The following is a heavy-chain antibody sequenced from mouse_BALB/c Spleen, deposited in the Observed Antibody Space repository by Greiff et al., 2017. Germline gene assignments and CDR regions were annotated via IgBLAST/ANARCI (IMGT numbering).Heavy chain of an antibody. D-gene: IGHD2-1*01. CDR2: ISYSGST. Sequence: EVKLVESGPGLVKPSQSLSLTCTVTGYSITSDYAWNWIRQFPGNKLEWMGYISYSGSTSYNPSLKSRISITRDTSKNQFFLQLNSVTTEDTATYYCARRYYGNPLDYWGQGTSVTVSS. V-gene: IGHV3-2*02. CDR3: ARRYYGNPLDY. CDR1: GYSITSDYA. J-gene: IGHJ4*01.